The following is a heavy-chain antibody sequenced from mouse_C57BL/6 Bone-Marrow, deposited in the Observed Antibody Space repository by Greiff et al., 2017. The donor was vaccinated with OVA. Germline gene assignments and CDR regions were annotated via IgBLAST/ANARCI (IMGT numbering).Heavy chain of an antibody. CDR3: AREDEYDCYFDV. CDR1: GYAFSSSW. V-gene: IGHV1-82*01. Sequence: QVQLQQSGPELVKPGASVKISCKASGYAFSSSWMNWVKQRPGKGLEWIGRIYPGDGDTNYNGKFKGKATLTADKSSSTAYMQLSSLTSEDSAVYYCAREDEYDCYFDVWGTGTMVTVSS. CDR2: IYPGDGDT. J-gene: IGHJ1*03. D-gene: IGHD5-2*01.